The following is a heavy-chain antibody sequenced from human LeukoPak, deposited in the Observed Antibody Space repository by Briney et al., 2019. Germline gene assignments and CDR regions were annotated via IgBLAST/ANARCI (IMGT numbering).Heavy chain of an antibody. J-gene: IGHJ4*02. Sequence: GGSLRLSCAASGFTFSSYWMSWVRQAPGKGLEWVANIKQDGSEKYYVDSVKGRFTISRDNAKNSLYLQMNSLRAEDTAVYYCTRPAATRTFDYWGQGTLVTVSS. D-gene: IGHD2-15*01. CDR1: GFTFSSYW. CDR2: IKQDGSEK. CDR3: TRPAATRTFDY. V-gene: IGHV3-7*03.